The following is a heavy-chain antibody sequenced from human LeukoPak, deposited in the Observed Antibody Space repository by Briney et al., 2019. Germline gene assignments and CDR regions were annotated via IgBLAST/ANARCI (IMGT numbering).Heavy chain of an antibody. V-gene: IGHV3-30*02. CDR1: GFTFSSYG. CDR2: TRYDGGNK. CDR3: ARERDSSGWRRALDY. Sequence: PGGSLRLSCAASGFTFSSYGMNWVRQAPGKGLEWVAFTRYDGGNKYYADSVKGRFTISRDNSKNTLYLQMSSLRVEDTAVYYCARERDSSGWRRALDYWGQGTLVTVSS. D-gene: IGHD6-19*01. J-gene: IGHJ4*02.